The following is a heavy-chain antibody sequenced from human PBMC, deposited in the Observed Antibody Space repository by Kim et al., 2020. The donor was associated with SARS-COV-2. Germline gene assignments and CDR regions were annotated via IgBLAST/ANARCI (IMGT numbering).Heavy chain of an antibody. Sequence: SETLSLTCTVSGGSISSGGYYWSWIRQHPGKGLEWIGYIYYSGSTYYNPSLKSRVTISVDTSKNQFSLKLSSVTAADTAVYYCARDRAPTLRYFGWTQYWYFDLWGRGTLVTVSS. D-gene: IGHD3-9*01. CDR1: GGSISSGGYY. CDR3: ARDRAPTLRYFGWTQYWYFDL. CDR2: IYYSGST. J-gene: IGHJ2*01. V-gene: IGHV4-31*03.